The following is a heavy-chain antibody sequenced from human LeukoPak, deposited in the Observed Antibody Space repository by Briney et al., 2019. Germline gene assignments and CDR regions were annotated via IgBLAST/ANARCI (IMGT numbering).Heavy chain of an antibody. Sequence: ASVKASCKASGGTFSSYAISWVRQAPGQGLEWMGRIIRILGIANYAQKFQGRVTITADKSTSTVYMELSSLRSEDTAVYYCARDIYGDYALDYYYYGMDVWGQGTTVTVSS. CDR3: ARDIYGDYALDYYYYGMDV. V-gene: IGHV1-69*04. D-gene: IGHD4-17*01. J-gene: IGHJ6*02. CDR2: IIRILGIA. CDR1: GGTFSSYA.